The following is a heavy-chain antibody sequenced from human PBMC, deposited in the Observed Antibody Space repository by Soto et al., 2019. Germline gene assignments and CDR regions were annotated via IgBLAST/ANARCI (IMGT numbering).Heavy chain of an antibody. CDR3: AKTAGFVKSSGWSESWFDP. D-gene: IGHD6-19*01. J-gene: IGHJ5*02. CDR1: GYTFTSYY. CDR2: INPSGGST. Sequence: ASVKVSCKASGYTFTSYYMHWVRQAPGQGLEWMGIINPSGGSTSYAQKFQGRVTMTRDTSTSTVYMELSSLRSEDTAVYYCAKTAGFVKSSGWSESWFDPWGQGTLVTVSS. V-gene: IGHV1-46*01.